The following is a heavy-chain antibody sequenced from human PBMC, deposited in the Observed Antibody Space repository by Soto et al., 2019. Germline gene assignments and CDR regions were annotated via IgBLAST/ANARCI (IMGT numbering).Heavy chain of an antibody. CDR3: ARENSYFDY. V-gene: IGHV1-18*01. J-gene: IGHJ4*02. Sequence: GASGKVSCQASCYTFRNFGISWGRQAPGQGLEWMGWISAYNANANYAQKFQGRLTMTADTSTSTAYMELRSLRSDDTAVYYCARENSYFDYWGQGTLVTVSS. CDR1: CYTFRNFG. CDR2: ISAYNANA.